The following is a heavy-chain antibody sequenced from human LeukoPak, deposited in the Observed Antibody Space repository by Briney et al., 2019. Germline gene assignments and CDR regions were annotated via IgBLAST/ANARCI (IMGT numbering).Heavy chain of an antibody. CDR3: LTDFDWLLSGDY. J-gene: IGHJ4*02. V-gene: IGHV1-8*01. CDR2: MNPNSGNT. CDR1: GYTFTSYD. D-gene: IGHD3-9*01. Sequence: GASVKVSCKASGYTFTSYDINWVRQATGQGLEWMGWMNPNSGNTGYAQKFQGRVTMTRNTSISTAYMELSSLRSEDTAVYYCLTDFDWLLSGDYWGQGTLVTVSS.